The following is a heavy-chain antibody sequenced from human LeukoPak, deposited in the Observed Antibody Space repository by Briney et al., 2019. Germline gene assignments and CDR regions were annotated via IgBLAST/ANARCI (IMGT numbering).Heavy chain of an antibody. J-gene: IGHJ4*02. D-gene: IGHD6-19*01. V-gene: IGHV3-74*01. Sequence: GGSLRLSCAACGFTFSSYWMYWVRQAPGKGLVWVSHINSDGSITSYTDSVKGRFTISRDNAKNTLYLQMNSLIAEDTAVYYCARVQRSSSGWYEAGLDYWGQGTLVTVSS. CDR2: INSDGSIT. CDR1: GFTFSSYW. CDR3: ARVQRSSSGWYEAGLDY.